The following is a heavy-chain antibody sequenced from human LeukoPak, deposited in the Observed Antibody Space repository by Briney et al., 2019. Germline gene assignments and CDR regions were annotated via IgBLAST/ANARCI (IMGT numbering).Heavy chain of an antibody. CDR1: GFTFSSYG. Sequence: GGSLRLSCAASGFTFSSYGMHWVRQAPGKGLEWVAVISYDGSNKYYADSVKGRFTISRDNSKNTLYLQMNSLRAEDAAVYYCAKGGVVVVPAADVDYWGQGTLVTVSS. CDR2: ISYDGSNK. CDR3: AKGGVVVVPAADVDY. V-gene: IGHV3-30*18. J-gene: IGHJ4*02. D-gene: IGHD2-2*01.